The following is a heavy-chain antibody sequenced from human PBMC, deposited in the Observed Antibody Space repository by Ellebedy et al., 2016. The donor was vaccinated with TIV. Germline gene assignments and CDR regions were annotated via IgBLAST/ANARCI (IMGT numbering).Heavy chain of an antibody. V-gene: IGHV1-3*04. CDR3: ATREWQDPMDV. CDR1: GHTFTTYG. D-gene: IGHD3-3*01. CDR2: INTSNDNT. J-gene: IGHJ6*02. Sequence: ASVKVSXXASGHTFTTYGIHWVRQAPGQSLEWMGWINTSNDNTKYSQKLQGRVTITRDYMELSGLMSEDTAVYYCATREWQDPMDVWGQGTTVTVSS.